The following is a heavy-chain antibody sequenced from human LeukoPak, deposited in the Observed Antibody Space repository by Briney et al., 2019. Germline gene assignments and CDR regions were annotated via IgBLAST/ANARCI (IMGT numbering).Heavy chain of an antibody. CDR1: TVSINSYY. V-gene: IGHV4-4*07. J-gene: IGHJ4*02. Sequence: SETLSLTCTVSTVSINSYYWGWVRQPAGRGLEWIGRIYTTGKTDYNPSLQSRVTMPVDTSKKQFSLNLRSVTAADTAIYYCARHGYTASHYFLDYWSQGTLVSVSS. CDR3: ARHGYTASHYFLDY. D-gene: IGHD3-16*02. CDR2: IYTTGKT.